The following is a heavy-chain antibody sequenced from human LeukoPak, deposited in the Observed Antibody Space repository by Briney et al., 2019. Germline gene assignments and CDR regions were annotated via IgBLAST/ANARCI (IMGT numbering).Heavy chain of an antibody. CDR1: GGSFSGYY. D-gene: IGHD2-2*01. V-gene: IGHV4-34*01. CDR2: INHSGST. CDR3: ARGRKYQLLPYYYYGMDV. J-gene: IGHJ6*02. Sequence: SETLSLTCSVYGGSFSGYYWSWNRQPPGKGLEWIGEINHSGSTNYNPSLKSRVTISVDTSKNQFSLKLSSVTAADTAVYYCARGRKYQLLPYYYYGMDVWGQGTTVTVSS.